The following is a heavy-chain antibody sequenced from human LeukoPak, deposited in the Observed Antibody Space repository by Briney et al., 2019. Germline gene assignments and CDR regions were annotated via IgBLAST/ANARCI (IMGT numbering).Heavy chain of an antibody. J-gene: IGHJ5*02. CDR3: AKDRMLSKWLANWFDP. CDR2: ISGSGGST. D-gene: IGHD6-19*01. Sequence: GGSLRLSCAASGFTFSSYAMSWVRQAPGKGLEWVSAISGSGGSTYYADSVKGRFTISRDNSKNTLYLQMNSLRAEDTAEYYCAKDRMLSKWLANWFDPWGQGTLVTVFS. CDR1: GFTFSSYA. V-gene: IGHV3-23*01.